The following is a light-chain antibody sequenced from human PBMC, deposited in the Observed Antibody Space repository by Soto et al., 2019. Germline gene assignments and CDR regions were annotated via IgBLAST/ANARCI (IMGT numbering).Light chain of an antibody. CDR2: DAS. CDR3: QQRSNWPPYT. Sequence: EIVLTQSPATLSLSPGERATLSCRASQSVSSYLAWYQQKPGQAPRLLIYDASNMATGIPARLSGSGSGTDFTLTISRLEPEDFAVDYCQQRSNWPPYTFGQGTKLELK. CDR1: QSVSSY. V-gene: IGKV3-11*01. J-gene: IGKJ2*01.